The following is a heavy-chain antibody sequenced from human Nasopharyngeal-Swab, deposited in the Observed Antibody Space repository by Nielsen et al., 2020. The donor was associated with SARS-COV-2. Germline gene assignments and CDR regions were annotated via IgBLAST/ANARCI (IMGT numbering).Heavy chain of an antibody. J-gene: IGHJ4*02. CDR2: INHSGST. Sequence: ESLKISCAVYGGSFSGYYWSWIRQPPGKGLEWIGEINHSGSTNYNPSLKSRVTISVDTSKNQFSLKLSSVTAADTAVYYCAGSGSYYDARQKHDYWGQGTLVTVSS. D-gene: IGHD3-10*01. CDR3: AGSGSYYDARQKHDY. V-gene: IGHV4-34*01. CDR1: GGSFSGYY.